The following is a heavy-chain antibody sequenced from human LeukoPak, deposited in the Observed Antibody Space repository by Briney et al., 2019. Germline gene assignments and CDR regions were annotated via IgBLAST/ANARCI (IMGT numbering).Heavy chain of an antibody. V-gene: IGHV4-34*01. CDR1: GGSFSGYY. D-gene: IGHD6-6*01. J-gene: IGHJ4*02. Sequence: PSETLSLTCAVYGGSFSGYYWSWIRQPPGKGLEWIGEINHSGSTNYNPSLKSRVTISVDTSKNQFSLKLGSVTAADTAVYYCARGFGIAARSFDYWGQGTLVTVSS. CDR2: INHSGST. CDR3: ARGFGIAARSFDY.